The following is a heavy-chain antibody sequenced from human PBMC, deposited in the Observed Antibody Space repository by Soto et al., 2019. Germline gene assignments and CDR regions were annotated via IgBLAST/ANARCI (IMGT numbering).Heavy chain of an antibody. D-gene: IGHD6-19*01. V-gene: IGHV3-9*01. Sequence: GGSLRLSCAASGFTFDDYAMHWVRQAPGKGLEWVSGISWNSGSIGYADSVKGRFTISRDNAKNSLYLQMNSLRAEDTALYYCAKGRVAGIRYFDYWGQGTPVTVSS. J-gene: IGHJ4*02. CDR2: ISWNSGSI. CDR3: AKGRVAGIRYFDY. CDR1: GFTFDDYA.